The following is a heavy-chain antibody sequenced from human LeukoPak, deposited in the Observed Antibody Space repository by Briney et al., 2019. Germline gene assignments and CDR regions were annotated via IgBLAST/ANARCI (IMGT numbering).Heavy chain of an antibody. D-gene: IGHD2-2*01. V-gene: IGHV5-51*01. CDR2: IYPGDSDT. CDR3: ARASDIVVPAAMPSGWFDP. J-gene: IGHJ5*02. Sequence: GESLKISCKGSGDSFTIYWTGWVRQMPGKGLEWMGIIYPGDSDTRYSPSFQGQVTISADKSISTAYLQWSSLKASDTAMYYCARASDIVVPAAMPSGWFDPWGQGTLVTVSS. CDR1: GDSFTIYW.